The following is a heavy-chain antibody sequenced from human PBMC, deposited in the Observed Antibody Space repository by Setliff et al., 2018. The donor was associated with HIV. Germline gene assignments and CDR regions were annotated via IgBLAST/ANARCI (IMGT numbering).Heavy chain of an antibody. CDR2: VSNSGTNI. D-gene: IGHD3-10*01. Sequence: GESLKISCAASTITFSNYYVNWVRQAPGKGLQWVSSVSNSGTNIHYADSVKGRFTISRDDGKKSLYLQMKSLRAEDTAVYYCLTHHGDPEYWGRGTVVTVSS. CDR1: TITFSNYY. V-gene: IGHV3-21*01. CDR3: LTHHGDPEY. J-gene: IGHJ4*02.